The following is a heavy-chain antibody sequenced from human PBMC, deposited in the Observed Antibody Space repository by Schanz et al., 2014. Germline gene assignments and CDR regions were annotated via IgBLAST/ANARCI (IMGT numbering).Heavy chain of an antibody. CDR2: IWYDGSDK. CDR3: AGDWASGRYYSDY. CDR1: GFIFSDYG. D-gene: IGHD1-26*01. Sequence: QVQLVESGGGVVQPGRSLRLSCAASGFIFSDYGMHWVRQAPGKGLEWVAVIWYDGSDKYYADSVRGRFTISRDNSKTTVFLQMHSLRADDTAVYYCAGDWASGRYYSDYWGQGTLVTVSS. V-gene: IGHV3-33*01. J-gene: IGHJ4*02.